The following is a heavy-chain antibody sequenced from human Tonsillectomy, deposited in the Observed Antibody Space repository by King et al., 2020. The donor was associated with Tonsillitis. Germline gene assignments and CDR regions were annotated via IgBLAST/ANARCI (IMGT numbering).Heavy chain of an antibody. CDR2: ISVYNGNT. V-gene: IGHV1-18*01. Sequence: QLVQSGAEVKKPGASVKVSCKASGYTFTNYGISWVRQAPGQGLEWMGWISVYNGNTNYAQKLQGRVTMTTDTSTSTAYMELRSLRSDDRAVYYCASARLWSGYPRDAFDIWGQGTMVTVSS. D-gene: IGHD3-3*01. J-gene: IGHJ3*02. CDR1: GYTFTNYG. CDR3: ASARLWSGYPRDAFDI.